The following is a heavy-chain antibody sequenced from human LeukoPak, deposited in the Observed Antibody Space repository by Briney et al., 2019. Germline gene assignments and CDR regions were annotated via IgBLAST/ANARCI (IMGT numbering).Heavy chain of an antibody. D-gene: IGHD2-21*01. CDR2: INSDGGIT. V-gene: IGHV3-74*01. CDR3: AGLTDY. Sequence: PGGSLRLSCAASGFTFFSYWMHWVRQVPGKGLMWVSRINSDGGITNYADSVKGRFTISRDNAKNTLFLQMNSLRAEDTAVYYCAGLTDYWGEGTLVTVSS. CDR1: GFTFFSYW. J-gene: IGHJ4*02.